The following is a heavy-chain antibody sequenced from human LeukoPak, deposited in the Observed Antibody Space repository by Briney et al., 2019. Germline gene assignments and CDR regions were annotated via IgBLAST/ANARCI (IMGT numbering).Heavy chain of an antibody. CDR2: IYHSGST. V-gene: IGHV4-30-2*01. J-gene: IGHJ4*02. Sequence: SETLSLTCVVSGGSISSGGYSWNWIRQPPGKGLEWIGYIYHSGSTNYNPSLKSRVTISVDTSKNQFSLKLSSVTAADTAVYYCARGRWYGTKNYFDYWGQGTLVTVSS. CDR1: GGSISSGGYS. CDR3: ARGRWYGTKNYFDY. D-gene: IGHD6-13*01.